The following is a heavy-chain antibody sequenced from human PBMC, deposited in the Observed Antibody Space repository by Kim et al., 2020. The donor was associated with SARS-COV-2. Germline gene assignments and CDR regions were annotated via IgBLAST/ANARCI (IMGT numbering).Heavy chain of an antibody. CDR1: GFTFSKYA. D-gene: IGHD5-12*01. V-gene: IGHV3-23*01. Sequence: GGSLRLSCAVSGFTFSKYAMTWVRQAPGKGLEWVSGISGSGDTTLYADSVKGRFTISRDNSRDTLYLQMSSLRVEDAARYYCAKDVYSGFDGIAECFQ. CDR3: AKDVYSGFDGIAECFQ. CDR2: ISGSGDTT. J-gene: IGHJ1*01.